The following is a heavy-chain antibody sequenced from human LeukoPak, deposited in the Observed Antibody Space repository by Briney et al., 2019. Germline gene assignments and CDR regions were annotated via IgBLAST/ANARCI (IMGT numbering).Heavy chain of an antibody. Sequence: SETLSLTCTVSGGSISSYYWSWIRQPPGKGLEWIEYIYYSGSTNYNPSLKSRVTISVDTSKNQFSLKLSSVTAADTAVYYCASHIVGASHYWGQGTLVTVSS. CDR2: IYYSGST. V-gene: IGHV4-59*01. J-gene: IGHJ4*02. D-gene: IGHD1-26*01. CDR1: GGSISSYY. CDR3: ASHIVGASHY.